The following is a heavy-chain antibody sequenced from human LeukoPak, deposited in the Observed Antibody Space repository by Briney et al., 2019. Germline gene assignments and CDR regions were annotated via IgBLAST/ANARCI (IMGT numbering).Heavy chain of an antibody. CDR3: AIVNHATYYDILTDPWGFFDY. CDR2: FDPEDGET. V-gene: IGHV1-24*01. CDR1: GYTLTELS. D-gene: IGHD3-9*01. Sequence: GASVKVSCKVSGYTLTELSMHWVRQAPGKGLEWMGGFDPEDGETIYAQKFRGRVTMTEDTSTDTAYMELSSLRSEDTAVYYCAIVNHATYYDILTDPWGFFDYWGQGTLVTVSS. J-gene: IGHJ4*02.